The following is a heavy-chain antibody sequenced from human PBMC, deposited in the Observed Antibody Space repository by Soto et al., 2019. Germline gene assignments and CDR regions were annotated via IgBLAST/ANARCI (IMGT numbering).Heavy chain of an antibody. CDR1: GYTFNDFG. Sequence: QVQLVQSGAEMQKPGASVKVSCKTSGYTFNDFGITWVRQAPGLGLEWLGWIYSKAGTINFAPKCQGRIIMTTDTSTSTDYMELTSLTFDDSAVYFCARDIDFDIDYWGQGTLVTVS. CDR3: ARDIDFDIDY. V-gene: IGHV1-18*01. D-gene: IGHD3-9*01. J-gene: IGHJ4*02. CDR2: IYSKAGTI.